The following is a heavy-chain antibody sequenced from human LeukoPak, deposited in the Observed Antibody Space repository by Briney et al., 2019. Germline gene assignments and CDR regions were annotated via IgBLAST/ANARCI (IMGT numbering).Heavy chain of an antibody. V-gene: IGHV3-23*01. D-gene: IGHD4-23*01. CDR1: GFTFSSYA. CDR2: IGGGGCCA. J-gene: IGHJ6*02. CDR3: AKRVTTVEPSVVDV. Sequence: GGSLRLSCAASGFTFSSYAMTWVRQAPGKGLEWLSAIGGGGCCASYPDSVKGRFTISRVNSKNTLYLQMNSLRVEDTAVYYCAKRVTTVEPSVVDVWGQGTAVTVSS.